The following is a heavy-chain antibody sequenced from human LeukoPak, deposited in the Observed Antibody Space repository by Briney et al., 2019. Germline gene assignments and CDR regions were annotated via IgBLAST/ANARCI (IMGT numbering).Heavy chain of an antibody. CDR1: GGSFSGYY. V-gene: IGHV4-34*01. J-gene: IGHJ4*02. CDR3: ASLSSSVAGTYYFDY. CDR2: INHSGST. Sequence: SETLSLTCAVYGGSFSGYYWSWIRQPPGKGLEWIGEINHSGSTNYNPSLESRVTISVDTSKNQFSLKLSSVTAADTAVYYCASLSSSVAGTYYFDYWAREPWSPSPQ. D-gene: IGHD6-19*01.